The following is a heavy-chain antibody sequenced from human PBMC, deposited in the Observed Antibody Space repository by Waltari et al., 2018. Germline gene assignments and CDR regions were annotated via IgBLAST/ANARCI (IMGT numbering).Heavy chain of an antibody. D-gene: IGHD1-26*01. CDR2: ISSSGSTI. V-gene: IGHV3-11*04. Sequence: QVQLVESGGGLVKPGGSLSLSCAAPGFTFSHYYMNWIPQAPGKGLEWVSYISSSGSTIYYADSVKGRFTISRDNAKNSLYLQMNSLRAEDTAVYYCARDMYEPPWGFDYWGQGTLVTVSS. J-gene: IGHJ4*02. CDR3: ARDMYEPPWGFDY. CDR1: GFTFSHYY.